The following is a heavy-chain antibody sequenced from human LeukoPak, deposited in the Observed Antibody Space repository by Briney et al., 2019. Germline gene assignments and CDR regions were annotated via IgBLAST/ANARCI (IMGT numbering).Heavy chain of an antibody. V-gene: IGHV3-9*01. D-gene: IGHD3-22*01. CDR2: ISWNSGSI. CDR1: GFTFDDYA. J-gene: IGHJ3*02. CDR3: AKDREYYYDSSGYYPDAFDI. Sequence: GGSLRLSCAASGFTFDDYAMHWVRQAPGKGLEWVSGISWNSGSIGYADSVKGRFTISRDNAKNSLYLQMNSLRAEDTALYYCAKDREYYYDSSGYYPDAFDIWGQGTMVTVSS.